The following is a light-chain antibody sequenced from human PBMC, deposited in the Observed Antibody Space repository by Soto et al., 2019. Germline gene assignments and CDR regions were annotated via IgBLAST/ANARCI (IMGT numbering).Light chain of an antibody. CDR1: QSVRDN. J-gene: IGKJ2*01. V-gene: IGKV3-15*01. Sequence: ETLLTQSPATLSVSPGERVTLSCRASQSVRDNLAWYQQKPGQAPRLLIYGASTRAPGIPDRFSGSGFGTEFSLTISSLQSEDFAVYYCQQHNDWPPPTFGQGTKLDIK. CDR2: GAS. CDR3: QQHNDWPPPT.